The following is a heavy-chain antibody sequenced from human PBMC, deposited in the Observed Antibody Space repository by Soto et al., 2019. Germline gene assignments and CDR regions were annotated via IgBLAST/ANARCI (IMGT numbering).Heavy chain of an antibody. D-gene: IGHD3-3*01. J-gene: IGHJ6*02. CDR3: ARDRITIFGGDYYYYGMDV. CDR2: IYSGGGT. CDR1: GFTVSSNY. Sequence: GSLRLSCAASGFTVSSNYMSWVRQAPGKGLEWVSLIYSGGGTYFADSVKGRFTISRDNSKNTLHLQMNSLRAEDTAIYYCARDRITIFGGDYYYYGMDVWGQGTTVTVSS. V-gene: IGHV3-53*01.